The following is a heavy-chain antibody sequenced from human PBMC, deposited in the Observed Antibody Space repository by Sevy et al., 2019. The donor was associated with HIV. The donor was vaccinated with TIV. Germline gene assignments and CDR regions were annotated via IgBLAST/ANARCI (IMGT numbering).Heavy chain of an antibody. D-gene: IGHD3-22*01. CDR3: AGTKDYYDNSGHPFDY. Sequence: ASVKVSCKVSGKTLTALAIHWVRQAPGKGLEWMATYDPEDAETYYAQRFQGRVTMTEDTSTDTAYMEMSSLGSEDTAVFYCAGTKDYYDNSGHPFDYWGQGTLVTVSS. J-gene: IGHJ4*02. V-gene: IGHV1-24*01. CDR1: GKTLTALA. CDR2: YDPEDAET.